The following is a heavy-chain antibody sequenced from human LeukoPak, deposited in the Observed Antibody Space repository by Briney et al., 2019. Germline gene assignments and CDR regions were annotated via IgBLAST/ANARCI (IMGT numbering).Heavy chain of an antibody. CDR3: ARTPGFGESPDY. CDR2: IYYSGST. J-gene: IGHJ4*02. CDR1: GGSVSSSSYY. V-gene: IGHV4-39*01. D-gene: IGHD3-10*01. Sequence: SETLSLTCTVSGGSVSSSSYYWGWIRQPPGEGLEWIGTIYYSGSTYYNPSLKSRVTISVDTSNNQFSLNLNSVTAVDTAVYYCARTPGFGESPDYWGQGTLVTVSS.